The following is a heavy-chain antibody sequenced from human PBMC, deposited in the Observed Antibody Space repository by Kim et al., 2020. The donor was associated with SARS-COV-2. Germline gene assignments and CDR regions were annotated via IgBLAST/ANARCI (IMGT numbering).Heavy chain of an antibody. V-gene: IGHV3-23*03. J-gene: IGHJ4*02. D-gene: IGHD3-22*01. CDR2: IYSGGSST. CDR1: GFTVSSYA. CDR3: AKVVVSMGYYFDY. Sequence: GGSLRLSCAVSGFTVSSYAMSWVRQAPGKGLEWVSVIYSGGSSTYYADSVKGRFTISRDNSKNTLYLQMNSLRAEDTAVYYCAKVVVSMGYYFDYWGQGTLVTVSS.